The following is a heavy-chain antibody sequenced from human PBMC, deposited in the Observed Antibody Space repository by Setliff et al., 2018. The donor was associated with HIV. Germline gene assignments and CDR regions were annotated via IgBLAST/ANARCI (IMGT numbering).Heavy chain of an antibody. CDR1: GGSISNGYYY. CDR2: IYTSGST. Sequence: NPSETLSLTCTVSGGSISNGYYYWSWIRQPAGKGLEWIGHIYTSGSTKYNPSLKSRVTISVDTSKNQFSLKLSSVTAADTAVYFCARGGAFCNGDSCYHLDYWGQGSPVTVSS. D-gene: IGHD2-15*01. J-gene: IGHJ4*02. CDR3: ARGGAFCNGDSCYHLDY. V-gene: IGHV4-61*09.